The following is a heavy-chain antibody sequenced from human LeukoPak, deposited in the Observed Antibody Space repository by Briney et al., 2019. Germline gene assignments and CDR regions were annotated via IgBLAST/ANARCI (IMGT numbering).Heavy chain of an antibody. V-gene: IGHV1-69*01. CDR3: ARGRGSGSYYGIDY. D-gene: IGHD3-10*01. Sequence: SVKVSCKASGGTFSSYAISWVRQAPGQGLEWMGGIIPIFGTANYAQKFQGRVTITADESTSTAYIELSSLRSEDTAVYYCARGRGSGSYYGIDYWGQGTLVTVSS. J-gene: IGHJ4*02. CDR2: IIPIFGTA. CDR1: GGTFSSYA.